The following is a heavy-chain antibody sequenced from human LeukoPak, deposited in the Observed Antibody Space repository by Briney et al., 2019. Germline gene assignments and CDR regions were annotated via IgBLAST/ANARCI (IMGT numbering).Heavy chain of an antibody. CDR2: INPNSGGT. Sequence: ASVKGSCKASGYTFTGYYMHWVRQAPGQGLEWMGWINPNSGGTNYAQKFQGRVTMTRDTSISTAYMELSRLRSDDTAVYYCAREFTSGSYYNSEYNWFDPWGQGTLVTVSS. CDR1: GYTFTGYY. J-gene: IGHJ5*02. V-gene: IGHV1-2*02. CDR3: AREFTSGSYYNSEYNWFDP. D-gene: IGHD3-10*01.